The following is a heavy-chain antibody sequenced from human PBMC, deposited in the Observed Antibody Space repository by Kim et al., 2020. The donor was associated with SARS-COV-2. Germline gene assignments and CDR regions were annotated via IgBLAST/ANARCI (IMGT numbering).Heavy chain of an antibody. CDR2: IGTAGDT. J-gene: IGHJ6*02. Sequence: GGSLRLSCAASGFTFSSYDMHWVRQATGKGLEWVSAIGTAGDTYYPGSVKGRFTISRENAKNSLYLQMNSLRAGDTAVYYCARGYSSVEHYYYGMDVWGQGTTVTVSS. CDR1: GFTFSSYD. CDR3: ARGYSSVEHYYYGMDV. D-gene: IGHD6-19*01. V-gene: IGHV3-13*01.